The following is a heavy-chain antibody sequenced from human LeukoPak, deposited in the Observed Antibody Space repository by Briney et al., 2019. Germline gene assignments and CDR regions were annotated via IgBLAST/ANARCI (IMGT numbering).Heavy chain of an antibody. J-gene: IGHJ4*02. CDR3: SATSGRTGGNS. V-gene: IGHV3-7*03. CDR2: INHDGSET. CDR1: GFTFSSYW. D-gene: IGHD3-16*01. Sequence: HTGGSLRLSCAASGFTFSSYWVSWVRQAPGKGPEWVAYINHDGSETNYVDSVKGRFTVSRDNAKNSLYLQMNSLRADDTAVYYCSATSGRTGGNSWGQGALVTVSS.